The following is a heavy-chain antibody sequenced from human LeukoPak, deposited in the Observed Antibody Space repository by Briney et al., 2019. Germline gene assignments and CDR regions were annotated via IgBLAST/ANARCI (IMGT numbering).Heavy chain of an antibody. CDR2: IKQDGGEK. J-gene: IGHJ4*02. Sequence: GGSLRLSWAASGFSLRSDWMSWVRQAPGRGLEWVANIKQDGGEKYYVDAVKCRFTISRDNAKNSLYLQINSPSVEDKAVYFCARGGGYPAYCGPGTLVTVSS. V-gene: IGHV3-7*01. D-gene: IGHD5-18*01. CDR3: ARGGGYPAY. CDR1: GFSLRSDW.